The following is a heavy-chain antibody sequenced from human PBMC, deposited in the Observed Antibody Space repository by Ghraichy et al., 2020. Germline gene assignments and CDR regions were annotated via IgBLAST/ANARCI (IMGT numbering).Heavy chain of an antibody. D-gene: IGHD4-23*01. CDR1: GFTFSSYS. J-gene: IGHJ4*02. CDR3: ARLYYGGNSGYYFDY. CDR2: ISSSSSYI. V-gene: IGHV3-21*01. Sequence: GGSLRLSCAASGFTFSSYSMNWVRQAPGKGLEWVSSISSSSSYIYYADSVKGRFTISRDNAKNSLYLQMNSLRAEDTAVYYCARLYYGGNSGYYFDYWGQGTLVTVSS.